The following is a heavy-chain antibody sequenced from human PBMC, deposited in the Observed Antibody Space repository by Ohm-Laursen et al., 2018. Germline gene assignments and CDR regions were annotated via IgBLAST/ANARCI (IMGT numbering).Heavy chain of an antibody. J-gene: IGHJ4*02. CDR3: ARDAYYYDSSGYVRDDY. Sequence: SLRLSCSASGFTVGNNYMSWVRQAPGKGLEWVSSISSSSSYIYYADSVKGRFTISRDNAKNSLYLQMNSLRAEDTAVYYCARDAYYYDSSGYVRDDYWGQGTLVTVSS. CDR1: GFTVGNNY. CDR2: ISSSSSYI. V-gene: IGHV3-21*01. D-gene: IGHD3-22*01.